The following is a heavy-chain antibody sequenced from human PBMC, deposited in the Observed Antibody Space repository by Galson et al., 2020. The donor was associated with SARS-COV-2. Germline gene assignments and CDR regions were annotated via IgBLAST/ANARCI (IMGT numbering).Heavy chain of an antibody. J-gene: IGHJ4*02. D-gene: IGHD2-15*01. Sequence: ASVKVSCKASGYTFRTYGTSWVRQAPGQGLEWMGWISAYSGNTNYAQKFQGRVTMTTDTSTSTAYMELRSLRSDDTAVYYCARVSIVVVVAATLDCWGQGTLVTVSS. CDR3: ARVSIVVVVAATLDC. V-gene: IGHV1-18*01. CDR2: ISAYSGNT. CDR1: GYTFRTYG.